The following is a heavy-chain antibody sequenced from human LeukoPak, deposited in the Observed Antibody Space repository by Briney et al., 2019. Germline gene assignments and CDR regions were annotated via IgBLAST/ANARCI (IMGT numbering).Heavy chain of an antibody. CDR2: INHSGST. CDR3: ARGPVGIAVAGSFPRY. CDR1: GGSFSGYY. Sequence: PSETLSLTCAVYGGSFSGYYWSWIRQPPGKGLEWIGGINHSGSTNYNPSLKSRVTISVDTSKNQFSLKLSSVTAADTAVYYCARGPVGIAVAGSFPRYWGQGTLVTVSS. D-gene: IGHD6-19*01. J-gene: IGHJ4*02. V-gene: IGHV4-34*01.